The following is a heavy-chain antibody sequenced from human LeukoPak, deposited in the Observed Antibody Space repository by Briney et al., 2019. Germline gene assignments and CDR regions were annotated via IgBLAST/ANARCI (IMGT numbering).Heavy chain of an antibody. CDR1: GGSFSGYY. CDR2: INHSGST. CDR3: ARDSGTSYFDY. J-gene: IGHJ4*02. V-gene: IGHV4-34*01. D-gene: IGHD3-10*01. Sequence: SETLSLTCAVYGGSFSGYYWSWIRQPPGKGLEWIGEINHSGSTNYNPSLKSRVTISVDTSKNQFSLKLSSVTAADTAVYYCARDSGTSYFDYWGQGTLVTVSS.